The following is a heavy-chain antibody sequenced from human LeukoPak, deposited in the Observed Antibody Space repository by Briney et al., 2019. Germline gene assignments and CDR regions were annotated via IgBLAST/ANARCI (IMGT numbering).Heavy chain of an antibody. CDR2: INHSGST. Sequence: PSETLSLTCAVYGGSFSAYYWSGIRQPPRKGLEWVGEINHSGSTNYNPPLQRRATIPLDTSKNQFSLMLNSLASADTAAFYFTCPTRYCSSTSCPSAYWGQGTLVTVSS. CDR1: GGSFSAYY. D-gene: IGHD2-2*01. CDR3: TCPTRYCSSTSCPSAY. V-gene: IGHV4-34*01. J-gene: IGHJ4*02.